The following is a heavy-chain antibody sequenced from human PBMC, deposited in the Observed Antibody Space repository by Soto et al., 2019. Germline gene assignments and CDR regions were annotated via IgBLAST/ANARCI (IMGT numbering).Heavy chain of an antibody. CDR3: ARAPQTVAGAGIWY. V-gene: IGHV1-18*01. CDR1: GYTFTNYG. Sequence: ASVKVSCKASGYTFTNYGISWVRQAPGQGLEWMGWISGYNGDTNYAQKYQGRVTMTTDTSTSTAYMELRSLRSDDTAVYYCARAPQTVAGAGIWYWGQGTLVTVSS. J-gene: IGHJ4*02. CDR2: ISGYNGDT. D-gene: IGHD6-13*01.